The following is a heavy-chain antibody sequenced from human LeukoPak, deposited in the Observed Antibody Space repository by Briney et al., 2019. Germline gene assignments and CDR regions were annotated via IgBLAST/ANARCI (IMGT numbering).Heavy chain of an antibody. CDR1: GFTFSSYS. CDR2: ISSSGRYI. Sequence: GGSLRLSCAASGFTFSSYSMNWVRQAPGKGLEWVSSISSSGRYIYYADSLKGRFTISRDNAKNSLYLQMNSLRAEDTAVYYCAKDHQLLWFGELSYDAFDIWGQGTMVTVSS. V-gene: IGHV3-21*01. CDR3: AKDHQLLWFGELSYDAFDI. J-gene: IGHJ3*02. D-gene: IGHD3-10*01.